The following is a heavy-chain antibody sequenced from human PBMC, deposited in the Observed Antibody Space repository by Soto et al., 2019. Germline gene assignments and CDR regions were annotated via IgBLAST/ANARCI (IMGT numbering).Heavy chain of an antibody. CDR1: GGSISSYY. V-gene: IGHV4-59*01. J-gene: IGHJ4*02. Sequence: SETLSLTCTVSGGSISSYYWSWIRQPPGKGLEWIGYVYDSGTTKYNPSLESRVTISLDKSKNQFSLKLNSVTTADTAVYYCARERTVAGNDYWGQGTLVTVSS. CDR3: ARERTVAGNDY. CDR2: VYDSGTT. D-gene: IGHD6-19*01.